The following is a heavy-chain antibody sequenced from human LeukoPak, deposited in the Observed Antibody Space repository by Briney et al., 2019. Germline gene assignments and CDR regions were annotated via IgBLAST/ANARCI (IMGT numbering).Heavy chain of an antibody. V-gene: IGHV3-66*02. Sequence: GGSLRLSCAASGFTVSSNYMTWVRQAPGKELEGVSVIYSGGSTYYADSVKGRFTISRDNSKNTLYLQMNSLRAEDTAVYYCASTVSGFGELNYWGQGTLVTVSS. CDR3: ASTVSGFGELNY. CDR2: IYSGGST. D-gene: IGHD3-10*01. CDR1: GFTVSSNY. J-gene: IGHJ4*02.